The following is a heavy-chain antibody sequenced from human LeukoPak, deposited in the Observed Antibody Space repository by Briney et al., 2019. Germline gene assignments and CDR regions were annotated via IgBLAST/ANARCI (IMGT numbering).Heavy chain of an antibody. CDR3: ARVNGDYNDAFDI. V-gene: IGHV1-2*02. Sequence: GASVKVSCKASGGTFSSYAISWVRQAPGQGLEWMGWINPNSGGTNYAQKFQGRVTMTRDTSISTAYMELSRLTSDDTAVYYCARVNGDYNDAFDIWGQGTMVTVSS. CDR2: INPNSGGT. J-gene: IGHJ3*02. CDR1: GGTFSSYA. D-gene: IGHD4-17*01.